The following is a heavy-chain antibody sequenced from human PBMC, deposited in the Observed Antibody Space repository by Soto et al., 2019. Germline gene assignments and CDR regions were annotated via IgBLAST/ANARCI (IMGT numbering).Heavy chain of an antibody. CDR3: ARDSRYYDFWSGYYRLDY. CDR2: IKQDGSEK. Sequence: PGGSLRLSCAASGFTFSSYWMTWVSQAPGKGLEWVANIKQDGSEKYYVDSVKGRFTISRDNAKNSLYLQMNSLRAEDTAVYYCARDSRYYDFWSGYYRLDYWGQGTLVTVSS. J-gene: IGHJ4*02. V-gene: IGHV3-7*01. CDR1: GFTFSSYW. D-gene: IGHD3-3*01.